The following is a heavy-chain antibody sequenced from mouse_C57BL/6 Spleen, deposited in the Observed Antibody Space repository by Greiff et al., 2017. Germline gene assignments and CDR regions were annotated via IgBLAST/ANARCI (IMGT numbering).Heavy chain of an antibody. CDR1: GFTFSSYG. V-gene: IGHV5-6*01. CDR2: ISSGGSYT. Sequence: EVKLMESGGDLVKPGGSLKLSCAASGFTFSSYGMSWVRQTPDKRLEWVATISSGGSYTYYPDSVKGRFTISRDNAKNTLYLQMSSLKSEDTAMYYCARHKGSSPFDYWGQGTTLTVSS. CDR3: ARHKGSSPFDY. D-gene: IGHD1-1*01. J-gene: IGHJ2*01.